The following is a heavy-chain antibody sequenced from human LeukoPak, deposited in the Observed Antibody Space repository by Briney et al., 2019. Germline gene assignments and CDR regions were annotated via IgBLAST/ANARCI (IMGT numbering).Heavy chain of an antibody. Sequence: GGSMRLSCAASGFTFSSYAMSWVRQAPGKGLEWVSAISGSGGSTYYADSVKGRFTISRDNSKNTLYLQMNSLRAEDTAVYYCAKDQYSSSWYFDYWGQGTLVTVSS. J-gene: IGHJ4*02. CDR2: ISGSGGST. D-gene: IGHD6-13*01. V-gene: IGHV3-23*01. CDR3: AKDQYSSSWYFDY. CDR1: GFTFSSYA.